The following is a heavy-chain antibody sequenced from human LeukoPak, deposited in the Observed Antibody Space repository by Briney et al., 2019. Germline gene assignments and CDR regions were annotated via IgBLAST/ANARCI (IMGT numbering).Heavy chain of an antibody. CDR3: VRDGACSSTSCLGGHLAAFDI. CDR2: ISSSGSTI. V-gene: IGHV3-48*03. J-gene: IGHJ3*02. D-gene: IGHD2-2*01. CDR1: GFTFSSYE. Sequence: PGGSLRLSCAASGFTFSSYEMNWVRQAPGKGLEWVSYISSSGSTIYYADSVKGRFTISRDNAKNSLYLQMNSLRAEDTAVYYCVRDGACSSTSCLGGHLAAFDIWGQGTMVTVSS.